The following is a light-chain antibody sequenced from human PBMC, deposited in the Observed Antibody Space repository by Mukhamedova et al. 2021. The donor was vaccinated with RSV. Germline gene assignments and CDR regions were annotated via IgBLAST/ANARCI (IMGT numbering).Light chain of an antibody. CDR1: GGYNY. Sequence: GGYNYVSWYQQHPGKAPKLMIYEVSNRPSGVSNRFSGSKSGNTASLTISGLQAEDEADYYCAAWDDSLNGVVFGGGTKLTVL. CDR2: EVS. V-gene: IGLV2-14*01. CDR3: AAWDDSLNGVV. J-gene: IGLJ2*01.